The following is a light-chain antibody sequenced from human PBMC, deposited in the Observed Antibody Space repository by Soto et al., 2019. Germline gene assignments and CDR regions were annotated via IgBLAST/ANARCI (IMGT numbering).Light chain of an antibody. CDR1: SSNIGAGYD. CDR2: GNT. J-gene: IGLJ2*01. CDR3: QSYDSSLSALV. Sequence: QSVLTQPPSGSGAPGQRVTISFTGSSSNIGAGYDVHWYQQLPGTAPKLLIYGNTNRPSGVPDRFSGSKSGTSASLAITGLQAEDEADYYCQSYDSSLSALVFGGGTKLTVL. V-gene: IGLV1-40*01.